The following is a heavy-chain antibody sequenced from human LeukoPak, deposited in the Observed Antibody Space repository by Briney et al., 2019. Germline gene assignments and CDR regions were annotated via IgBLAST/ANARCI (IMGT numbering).Heavy chain of an antibody. CDR3: AKDAYSGFSSSYNMDS. CDR2: INPNSGVT. D-gene: IGHD5-18*01. CDR1: GYTVTVHY. Sequence: ASVKVSCKASGYTVTVHYLHWVRQAPGQGLEWMGWINPNSGVTNYAQKFQGRVTMTRDTSINTAYMELHSLTSDDTAIYYCAKDAYSGFSSSYNMDSWGQGTLVAVSS. J-gene: IGHJ4*02. V-gene: IGHV1-2*02.